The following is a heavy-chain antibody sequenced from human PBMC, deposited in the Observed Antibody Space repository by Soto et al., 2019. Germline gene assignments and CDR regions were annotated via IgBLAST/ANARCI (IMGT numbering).Heavy chain of an antibody. J-gene: IGHJ6*02. CDR2: ISYDGSNK. D-gene: IGHD2-21*02. CDR3: ARPLVVVTPNGYGMDV. Sequence: QVQLVESGGGVVQPGRSLRLSCAASGFTVSSYAMHWVRQAPGKGLEWVAVISYDGSNKYYADSVNGRFTISRDNSKNTLYLQMNSLRAEDTAVYYCARPLVVVTPNGYGMDVWGQGTPVTVSS. V-gene: IGHV3-30-3*01. CDR1: GFTVSSYA.